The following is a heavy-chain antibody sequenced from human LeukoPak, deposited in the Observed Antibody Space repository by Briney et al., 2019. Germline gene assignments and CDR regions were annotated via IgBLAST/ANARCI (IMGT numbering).Heavy chain of an antibody. CDR1: GGSISSYY. J-gene: IGHJ5*02. V-gene: IGHV4-4*07. CDR3: ARDGLDFWSGYYMESWFDP. CDR2: IYTSGST. Sequence: SETLSLTCTVSGGSISSYYWSWIRQPAGKGLEWIGRIYTSGSTNYNPSLKSRVTMSVDTSKNQFSLKLSSVTAADTAVYYYARDGLDFWSGYYMESWFDPWGQGTLVTVSS. D-gene: IGHD3-3*01.